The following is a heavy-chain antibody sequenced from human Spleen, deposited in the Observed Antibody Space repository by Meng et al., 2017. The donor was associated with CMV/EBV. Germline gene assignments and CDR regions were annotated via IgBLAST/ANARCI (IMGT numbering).Heavy chain of an antibody. D-gene: IGHD4-17*01. V-gene: IGHV3-21*01. CDR1: GLTFSLYT. Sequence: GGSLRLSCTTSGLTFSLYTMTWVRQAPGKGLEWVSSISGSSSYIYSAVSMKGRFTISRDNTKNSLYLQMNSLKVEDTAVYFCARDIYGDYWFDSWGQGALVTVLL. J-gene: IGHJ5*01. CDR3: ARDIYGDYWFDS. CDR2: ISGSSSYI.